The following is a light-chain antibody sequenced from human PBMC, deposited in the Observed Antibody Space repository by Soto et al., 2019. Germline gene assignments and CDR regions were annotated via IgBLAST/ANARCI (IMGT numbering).Light chain of an antibody. CDR2: AAS. J-gene: IGKJ3*01. Sequence: DIQMTQSPTSLSASVGDRVTITCRASQGIRNFVAWYQQKPGKAPKLLIYAASTLQSGVTPRFSGSGSGTDFTLTINSLQPEDVATYSCQKYSSVPVFGPGTKVEIK. V-gene: IGKV1-27*01. CDR3: QKYSSVPV. CDR1: QGIRNF.